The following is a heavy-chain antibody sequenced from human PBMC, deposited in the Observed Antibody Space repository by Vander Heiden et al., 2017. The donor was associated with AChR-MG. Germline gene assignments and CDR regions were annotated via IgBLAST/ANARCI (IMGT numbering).Heavy chain of an antibody. V-gene: IGHV3-9*01. CDR3: AKDTVVQAGSNYYYYYYMDV. CDR1: GFTFDDYA. J-gene: IGHJ6*03. D-gene: IGHD3-10*01. CDR2: ISWNSGSI. Sequence: EVQLVESGGGLVQPGRSLRLSCAASGFTFDDYAMHWVRQAPGKGLEWVSGISWNSGSIGYADSVKGRFTISRDNAKNSLYLQMNSLRAEDTALYYCAKDTVVQAGSNYYYYYYMDVWGKGTTVTVSS.